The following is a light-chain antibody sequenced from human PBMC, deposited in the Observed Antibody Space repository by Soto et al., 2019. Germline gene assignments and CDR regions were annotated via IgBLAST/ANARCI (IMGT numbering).Light chain of an antibody. CDR2: AAS. CDR1: QSISTY. CDR3: QQGYSNPRT. Sequence: DLPMTQSPSSLSASVGDRVTITCRASQSISTYLNWYQQIPGKAPKLLIYAASTLQSGVPSRFSGGGSGTDFTLTISSLQPDDFATYFCQQGYSNPRTFGQGTKLEIK. V-gene: IGKV1-39*01. J-gene: IGKJ2*02.